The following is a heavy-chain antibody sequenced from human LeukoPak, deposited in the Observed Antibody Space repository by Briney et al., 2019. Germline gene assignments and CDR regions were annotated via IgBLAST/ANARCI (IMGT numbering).Heavy chain of an antibody. CDR2: ISGSGGTT. V-gene: IGHV3-23*01. D-gene: IGHD3-10*01. Sequence: GGSLRLSCAASGFTFSNYAMSWVRQAPGKGLEWVSTISGSGGTTYYADSVKGRFAISRDSSKNTLYLQMNGLRGEDTAVYYCAKDDGGSPPDAFDIWGLGTMVTVSS. CDR1: GFTFSNYA. J-gene: IGHJ3*02. CDR3: AKDDGGSPPDAFDI.